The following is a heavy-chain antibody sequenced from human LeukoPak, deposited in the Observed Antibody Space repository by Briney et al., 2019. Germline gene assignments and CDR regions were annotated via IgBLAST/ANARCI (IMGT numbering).Heavy chain of an antibody. V-gene: IGHV4-59*01. CDR2: IHYSGST. CDR3: ARTTEGYAGGPGYSYYYYMDV. J-gene: IGHJ6*03. D-gene: IGHD5-12*01. Sequence: ETLSLTCTVSGGSISSYYWSWIRQPPGKGLEWIGYIHYSGSTHYNPSLKSRVTISVDTSKNQVSLKLRSVTAADTAVYYCARTTEGYAGGPGYSYYYYMDVWGKGTTVTISS. CDR1: GGSISSYY.